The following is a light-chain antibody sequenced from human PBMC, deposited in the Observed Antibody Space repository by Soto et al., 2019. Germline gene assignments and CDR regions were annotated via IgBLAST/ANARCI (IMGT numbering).Light chain of an antibody. V-gene: IGLV2-14*01. CDR2: EVS. J-gene: IGLJ2*01. Sequence: QSALTQPASVSGSPGQSITISCTGTSSDIGDYTHVSWYQQHPGKAPKLIIYEVSDRPSGVSNRFSGSKSGNTASLTISGLQTEDEADYYCCSYAGSSTPVFGGGTKLTVL. CDR3: CSYAGSSTPV. CDR1: SSDIGDYTH.